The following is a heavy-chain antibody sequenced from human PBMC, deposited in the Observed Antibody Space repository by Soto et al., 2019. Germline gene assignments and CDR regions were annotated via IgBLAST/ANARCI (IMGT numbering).Heavy chain of an antibody. V-gene: IGHV4-39*01. D-gene: IGHD2-2*01. J-gene: IGHJ6*02. CDR3: ARQKGYCSSSSCSLTETYYYGMDV. Sequence: SETLSLTCTVSGGSISSNNYYWGWIRQPPGKGLDWIGSIYYSGSTYYNPSLKSRVTISVDTSKNQFSLKLSSVTAADTAVYFCARQKGYCSSSSCSLTETYYYGMDVWGQGTTVT. CDR2: IYYSGST. CDR1: GGSISSNNYY.